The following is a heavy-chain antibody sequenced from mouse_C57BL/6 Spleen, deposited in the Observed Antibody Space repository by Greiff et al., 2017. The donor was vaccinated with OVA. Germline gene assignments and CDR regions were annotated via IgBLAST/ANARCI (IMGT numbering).Heavy chain of an antibody. CDR3: ARGDYDGYAMDY. Sequence: DVQLVESEGGLVQPGSSMKLSCTASGFTFSDYYMAWVRQVPEKGLEWVANINYDGSSTYYLDSLKSRFIISRDNAKNILYLQMSSLKSEDTATYYCARGDYDGYAMDYWGQGTSVTVSS. V-gene: IGHV5-16*01. J-gene: IGHJ4*01. D-gene: IGHD2-4*01. CDR1: GFTFSDYY. CDR2: INYDGSST.